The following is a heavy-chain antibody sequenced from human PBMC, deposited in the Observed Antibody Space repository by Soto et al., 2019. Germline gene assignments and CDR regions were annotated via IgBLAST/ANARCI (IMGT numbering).Heavy chain of an antibody. V-gene: IGHV3-7*05. CDR2: INQDGSDK. D-gene: IGHD4-4*01. CDR3: AKAAYSNYVRNWFDP. CDR1: GFTFRDSW. J-gene: IGHJ5*02. Sequence: GGSLRLSCAGAGFTFRDSWMTWVRQPPGKGLEWVAHINQDGSDKTYLDSVKGRFTISRDNAKNSLYLQMSSLRAEDTAVYYCAKAAYSNYVRNWFDPWGQGTLVTVSS.